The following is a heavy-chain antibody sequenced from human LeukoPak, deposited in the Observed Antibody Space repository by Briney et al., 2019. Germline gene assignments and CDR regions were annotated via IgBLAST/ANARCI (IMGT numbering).Heavy chain of an antibody. CDR2: ISYDGSNK. V-gene: IGHV3-30*03. D-gene: IGHD3-22*01. CDR1: GFTFSSYG. CDR3: ARDRPRYAYYYDSSGYYGGIFDY. Sequence: GGSLRLSCAASGFTFSSYGMHWVRQAPGKGLEWVAVISYDGSNKYYADSVKGRFTISRDNSKNTLYLQMNSLRAEDTAVYYCARDRPRYAYYYDSSGYYGGIFDYWGQGTLVTVSS. J-gene: IGHJ4*02.